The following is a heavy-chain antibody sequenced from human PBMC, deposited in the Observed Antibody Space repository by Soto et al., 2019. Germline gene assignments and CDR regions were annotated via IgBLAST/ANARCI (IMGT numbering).Heavy chain of an antibody. CDR2: IYYTGST. Sequence: QVQLQESGPGLVKPSETLSLTCTVSGGSVSSGNYYWSLIRQPPGKGLEWIGFIYYTGSTSYNPSLKSRVTISIDTSKNQFSLKLTSVTAADTAVYYCASALYCSGGSCSFDPWGQGTLVTVSS. CDR1: GGSVSSGNYY. CDR3: ASALYCSGGSCSFDP. V-gene: IGHV4-61*01. D-gene: IGHD2-15*01. J-gene: IGHJ5*02.